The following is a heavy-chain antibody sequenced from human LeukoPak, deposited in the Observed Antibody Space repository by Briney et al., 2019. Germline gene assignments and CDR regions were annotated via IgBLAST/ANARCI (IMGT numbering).Heavy chain of an antibody. CDR2: INPNSGGT. J-gene: IGHJ4*02. D-gene: IGHD6-13*01. CDR3: ARAKRVVAAAGTTYNY. Sequence: ASAKVSCKASGYTFTGYYMHWVRQAPGQGLEWMGRINPNSGGTNYAQKFQGRVIMTRDTSISTAYMELSRLRSDDTAVYYCARAKRVVAAAGTTYNYWGQGTLVTVSS. CDR1: GYTFTGYY. V-gene: IGHV1-2*06.